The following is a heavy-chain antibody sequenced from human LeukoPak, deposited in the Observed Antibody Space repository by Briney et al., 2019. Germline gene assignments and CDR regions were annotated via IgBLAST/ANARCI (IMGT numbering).Heavy chain of an antibody. Sequence: GASVKVSCKASGYTFTSYDINWVRQATGQELEWMGWMNPNSGNTGYAHKFQGRVTMTEDTSTDTAYMELSSLRSEDTAVYYCATESAGYDSSGYLIIFDYWGQGTLVTVSS. CDR2: MNPNSGNT. CDR1: GYTFTSYD. V-gene: IGHV1-8*02. CDR3: ATESAGYDSSGYLIIFDY. J-gene: IGHJ4*02. D-gene: IGHD3-22*01.